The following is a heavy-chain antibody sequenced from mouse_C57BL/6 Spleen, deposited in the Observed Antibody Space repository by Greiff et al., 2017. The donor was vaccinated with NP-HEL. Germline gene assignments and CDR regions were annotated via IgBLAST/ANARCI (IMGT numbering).Heavy chain of an antibody. Sequence: QVQLQQPGAELVRPGSSVKLSCKASGYTFTSYWMHWVKQRPIQGLEWIGNIDPSDSETHYNQKFKDKATLTVDKSSSTAYMQLSSLTSEDSAVYYCARHYGKNYFDYWGQGTTLTVSS. CDR1: GYTFTSYW. CDR3: ARHYGKNYFDY. J-gene: IGHJ2*01. D-gene: IGHD1-1*01. V-gene: IGHV1-52*01. CDR2: IDPSDSET.